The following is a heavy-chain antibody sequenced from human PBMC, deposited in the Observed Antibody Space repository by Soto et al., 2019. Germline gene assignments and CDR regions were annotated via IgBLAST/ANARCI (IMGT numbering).Heavy chain of an antibody. CDR1: GYTFTHYA. Sequence: ASVKVSCKASGYTFTHYAIHWVRQAPGQRLEWMGWVNAGNGNTKYPENFQGRVIFTRDTSATTAYMELSRLRSEDTAVYYCARADGSSLIQWFEHWGQGTLVTVFS. CDR2: VNAGNGNT. D-gene: IGHD1-26*01. CDR3: ARADGSSLIQWFEH. J-gene: IGHJ5*02. V-gene: IGHV1-3*01.